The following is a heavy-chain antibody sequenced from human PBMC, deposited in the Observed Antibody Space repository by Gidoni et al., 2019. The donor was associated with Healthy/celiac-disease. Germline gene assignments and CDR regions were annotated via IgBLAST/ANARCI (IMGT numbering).Heavy chain of an antibody. CDR2: IYYSGVT. CDR3: ARSPRRVTFGGVIVPNFDY. D-gene: IGHD3-16*02. J-gene: IGHJ4*02. V-gene: IGHV4-61*01. CDR1: GGSVSSGSYY. Sequence: QVQLQESGPGLVKPSETLSLTCTVSGGSVSSGSYYWSWIRQPPGKGLEWIGYIYYSGVTNSNPSLKVRVPISVDTSKNQFSLKLSSVTAADTAVYYCARSPRRVTFGGVIVPNFDYWGQGTLVTVSS.